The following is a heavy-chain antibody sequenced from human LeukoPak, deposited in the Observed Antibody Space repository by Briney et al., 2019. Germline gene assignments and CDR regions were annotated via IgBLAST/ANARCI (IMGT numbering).Heavy chain of an antibody. CDR2: IYTSGST. Sequence: SETLSLTCTVSSGSISSYYWSWIRQPAGKGLEWIGRIYTSGSTNYNPSLKSRVTMSVDTSKNQFSLKLSSVTAADTAVYYCAGDIVVVPAAIHAFDIWGQGTMVTVSS. J-gene: IGHJ3*02. D-gene: IGHD2-2*02. CDR1: SGSISSYY. CDR3: AGDIVVVPAAIHAFDI. V-gene: IGHV4-4*07.